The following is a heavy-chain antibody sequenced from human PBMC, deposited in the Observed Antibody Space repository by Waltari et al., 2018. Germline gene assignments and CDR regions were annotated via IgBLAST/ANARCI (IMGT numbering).Heavy chain of an antibody. CDR2: IHYSGGT. Sequence: QLQLQESGPGLVKPSETLSLTCTVSGGSFTSGYDYWGWVRQPPGKGLEWIGSIHYSGGTYYNPSLQSRVTVSVDTSRNQFSLKLGAVTAADTAIYYCARCWGYSYVYSKGYFDRWGQGSLVTVSS. D-gene: IGHD3-22*01. CDR1: GGSFTSGYDY. J-gene: IGHJ4*02. V-gene: IGHV4-39*01. CDR3: ARCWGYSYVYSKGYFDR.